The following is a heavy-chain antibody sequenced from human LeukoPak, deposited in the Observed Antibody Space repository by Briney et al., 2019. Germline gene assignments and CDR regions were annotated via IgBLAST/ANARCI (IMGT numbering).Heavy chain of an antibody. D-gene: IGHD1-26*01. CDR1: GFTFSSYS. J-gene: IGHJ4*02. CDR3: ARGSSSGRYGSAYFVDY. Sequence: GGSLRLSCAASGFTFSSYSMNWVRQAPGKGLEWVSSISSSSTYIYYADSMKGRFTISRDNAKNSLYLQMNSLRAEDTAVYYCARGSSSGRYGSAYFVDYWGQGTLVTVSS. V-gene: IGHV3-21*01. CDR2: ISSSSTYI.